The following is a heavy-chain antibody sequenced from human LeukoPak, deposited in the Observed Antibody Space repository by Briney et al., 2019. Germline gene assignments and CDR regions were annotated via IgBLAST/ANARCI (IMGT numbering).Heavy chain of an antibody. V-gene: IGHV1-69*04. CDR1: GGTFSSYA. Sequence: SVKVSCKASGGTFSSYAISWARQAPGQGLEWMGRIIPNLGIANYAQKFQGRATMTADKSTSTAYMELSSLRSEDTAVYYCAREWGYGMDVWGQGTTVTVSS. CDR3: AREWGYGMDV. D-gene: IGHD3-16*01. CDR2: IIPNLGIA. J-gene: IGHJ6*02.